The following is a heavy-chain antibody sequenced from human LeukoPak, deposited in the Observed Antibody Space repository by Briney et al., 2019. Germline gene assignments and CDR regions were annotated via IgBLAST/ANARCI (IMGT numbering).Heavy chain of an antibody. Sequence: SETLPLTCTVSGGSISSYYWSWIRQPPGKGLEWIGYIYYSGSTNYNPSLKSRVTISVDTSKNQFSLKLSSVTAADTAVYYCAREQSGDMDVWGKGTTVTVSS. J-gene: IGHJ6*03. D-gene: IGHD3-10*01. CDR2: IYYSGST. CDR3: AREQSGDMDV. CDR1: GGSISSYY. V-gene: IGHV4-59*01.